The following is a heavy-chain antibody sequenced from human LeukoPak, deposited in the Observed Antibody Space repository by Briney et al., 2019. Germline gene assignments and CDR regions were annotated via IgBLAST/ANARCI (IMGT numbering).Heavy chain of an antibody. Sequence: QPGGSLRLSCAASGFTFSSYAMHWVRQAPGKGLEWVAVISYDGSNKYYADSAKGRFTISRDNSKNTLYLQMNSLRAEDTAVYYCARGGSGWSRYYFDYWGQGTLVTVSS. CDR1: GFTFSSYA. CDR2: ISYDGSNK. V-gene: IGHV3-30*04. CDR3: ARGGSGWSRYYFDY. D-gene: IGHD6-19*01. J-gene: IGHJ4*02.